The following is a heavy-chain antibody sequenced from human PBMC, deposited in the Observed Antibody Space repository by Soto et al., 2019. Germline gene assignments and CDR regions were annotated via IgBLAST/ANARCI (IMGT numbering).Heavy chain of an antibody. CDR3: ARGQRFSDWFDH. Sequence: SETLSLTCSVSGGTISGYYWTWIRQPAGKGLEWIGRIYSSGNTKYNPSLQSRVTMSLDTSNNQFSLRLTSVTAADTAVYYCARGQRFSDWFDHWGQGALVTVSS. D-gene: IGHD3-3*01. V-gene: IGHV4-4*07. J-gene: IGHJ5*02. CDR1: GGTISGYY. CDR2: IYSSGNT.